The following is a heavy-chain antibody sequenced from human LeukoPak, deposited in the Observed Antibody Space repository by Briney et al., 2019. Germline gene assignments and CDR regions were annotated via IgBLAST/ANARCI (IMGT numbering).Heavy chain of an antibody. CDR1: GYTFTSYG. CDR2: ISAYNGNT. J-gene: IGHJ4*02. Sequence: ASVKVCCKAAGYTFTSYGISWVRQPPGQGLEWMGWISAYNGNTNYAQKLQGRVTMTTDTSTSTAYMELRSLRSDDTAVYYCAATGSGSYFFAYWGQGTLVTVSS. V-gene: IGHV1-18*01. CDR3: AATGSGSYFFAY. D-gene: IGHD3-10*01.